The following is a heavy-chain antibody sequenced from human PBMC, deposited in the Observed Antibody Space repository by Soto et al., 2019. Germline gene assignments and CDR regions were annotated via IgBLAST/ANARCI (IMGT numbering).Heavy chain of an antibody. CDR2: ISSSSSYI. V-gene: IGHV3-21*01. J-gene: IGHJ4*02. CDR1: GFTFSSYS. D-gene: IGHD3-22*01. Sequence: PGGSLRLSCAASGFTFSSYSMNWVRQAPGKGLEWVSSISSSSSYIYYADSVKGRFTISRDNAKNSLYLQMNSLRAEDTAVYYCARDGYYYDSSGYLDYWGQGTLVTVSS. CDR3: ARDGYYYDSSGYLDY.